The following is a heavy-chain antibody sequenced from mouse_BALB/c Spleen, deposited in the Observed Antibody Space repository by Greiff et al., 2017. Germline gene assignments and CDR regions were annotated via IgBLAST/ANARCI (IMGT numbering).Heavy chain of an antibody. CDR1: GFNIKDTY. CDR3: ARDRGNYYYAMDY. CDR2: IDPANGNT. Sequence: EVKLVESGAELVKPGASVKLSCTASGFNIKDTYMHWVKQRPEQGLERIGRIDPANGNTKYDPKFQGKATITADTSSNTAYLQLSSLTSEDTAVYYCARDRGNYYYAMDYWGQGTSVTVSS. V-gene: IGHV14-3*02. D-gene: IGHD2-1*01. J-gene: IGHJ4*01.